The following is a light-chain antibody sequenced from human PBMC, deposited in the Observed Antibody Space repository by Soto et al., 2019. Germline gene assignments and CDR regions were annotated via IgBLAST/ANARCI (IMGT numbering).Light chain of an antibody. J-gene: IGLJ1*01. Sequence: QSALTQPASVSVSPGQSVAISCTGTSSDVGAYNYISWYQQHPGKAPKLLLSEVSNRPSGVSDRFSGSKSGSTASLTISGLQAEDEADYYCSSLTTSFTYVFGTGTKVTVL. V-gene: IGLV2-14*01. CDR1: SSDVGAYNY. CDR2: EVS. CDR3: SSLTTSFTYV.